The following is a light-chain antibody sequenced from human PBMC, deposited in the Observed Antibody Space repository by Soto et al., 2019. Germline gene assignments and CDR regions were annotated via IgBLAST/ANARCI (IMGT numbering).Light chain of an antibody. CDR3: AAWDDGLSGYV. V-gene: IGLV1-47*02. J-gene: IGLJ1*01. CDR1: SSNIGSNY. CDR2: SNN. Sequence: VLTQSPDSLAVSLGERVTISCSGSSSNIGSNYVYWYQQLPGTAPKLLIYSNNQRPSGVPDRFSGSKSGTSASLAISGLRSEDEADYYCAAWDDGLSGYVFGTGTKVTVL.